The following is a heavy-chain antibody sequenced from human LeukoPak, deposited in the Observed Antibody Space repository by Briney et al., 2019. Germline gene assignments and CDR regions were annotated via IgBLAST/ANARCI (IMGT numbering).Heavy chain of an antibody. CDR1: GFSLSTSGVG. CDR2: IYWDDDK. Sequence: SGPTLLKPTQTLTLTCTFSGFSLSTSGVGVGWIRQPPGKALEWLSLIYWDDDKRYIPSLKSRLTITNDTSKNQVVLTMTNMDPVDTATYYCAKEGRGVSLVSFDYWGQGTLVTVSS. CDR3: AKEGRGVSLVSFDY. V-gene: IGHV2-5*02. J-gene: IGHJ4*02. D-gene: IGHD3-10*01.